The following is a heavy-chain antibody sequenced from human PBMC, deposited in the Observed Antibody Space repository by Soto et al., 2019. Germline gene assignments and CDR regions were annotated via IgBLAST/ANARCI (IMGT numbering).Heavy chain of an antibody. CDR3: ARGSRYYYDSSGFPYYFDY. J-gene: IGHJ4*02. CDR1: GFTFSSYD. Sequence: GGSLRLSCAASGFTFSSYDMHWVRQATGKGLEWVSAIGTAGDTYYPGSVKGRFTISRENAKNPLYLQMNSLRAGDTAVYYCARGSRYYYDSSGFPYYFDYWGQGTLVTVSS. V-gene: IGHV3-13*01. CDR2: IGTAGDT. D-gene: IGHD3-22*01.